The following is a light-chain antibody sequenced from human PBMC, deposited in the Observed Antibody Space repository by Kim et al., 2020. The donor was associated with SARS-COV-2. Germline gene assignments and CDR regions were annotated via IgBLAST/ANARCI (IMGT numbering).Light chain of an antibody. CDR1: SPRSYY. V-gene: IGLV3-19*01. CDR3: NSRDISGNHVSVV. J-gene: IGLJ2*01. Sequence: GQKVRITCQGDSPRSYYASWYQQKPGQAPVLVIYGKNNRPSGIPDRFSGSSSGNTASLTITGAQAEDEADYYCNSRDISGNHVSVVFGGGTQLTVL. CDR2: GKN.